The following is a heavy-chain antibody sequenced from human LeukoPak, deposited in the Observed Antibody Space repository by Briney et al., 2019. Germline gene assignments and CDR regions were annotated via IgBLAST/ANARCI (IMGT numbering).Heavy chain of an antibody. D-gene: IGHD6-19*01. CDR3: ARDFMTGSSGWLVDY. V-gene: IGHV3-33*01. Sequence: GGSLRLSCAASGFTFSSYGMHWVRQAPGKGVEWVAVIWYDGSNKYYADSVKGRFTISRDNSKNTLYLQMNSLRAEDTAVYYCARDFMTGSSGWLVDYWGQGTLVTVSS. CDR1: GFTFSSYG. CDR2: IWYDGSNK. J-gene: IGHJ4*02.